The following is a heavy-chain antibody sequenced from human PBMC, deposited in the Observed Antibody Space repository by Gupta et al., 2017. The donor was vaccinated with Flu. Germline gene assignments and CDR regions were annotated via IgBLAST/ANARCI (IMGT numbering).Heavy chain of an antibody. D-gene: IGHD5-18*01. V-gene: IGHV4-59*01. CDR2: IYHSGTI. Sequence: VQLQESGPGLVKPSAALSLPCTVPGGSSGAYYWSWLGQPPGKGLEWIGYIYHSGTINYSPSLKSRVTISVDTSKNQFYLRLSSGTAADTAVYYCARVGKLYSDDQGYFDYWGQGSLVTVSS. CDR1: GGSSGAYY. J-gene: IGHJ4*02. CDR3: ARVGKLYSDDQGYFDY.